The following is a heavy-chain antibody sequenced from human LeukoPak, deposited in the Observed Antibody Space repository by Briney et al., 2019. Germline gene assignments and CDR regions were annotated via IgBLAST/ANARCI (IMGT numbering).Heavy chain of an antibody. CDR3: ARDSNGPAF. D-gene: IGHD6-19*01. CDR2: ISYDGSNK. CDR1: GFTFSSYA. J-gene: IGHJ4*02. V-gene: IGHV3-30*14. Sequence: PGGSLRLSCEASGFTFSSYAMHWVRQAPGKGLEWVAVISYDGSNKYYADAVKGRFTISRDYSKSTLYLQMNSLRADDTAVYYCARDSNGPAFWGQGTLVTVSS.